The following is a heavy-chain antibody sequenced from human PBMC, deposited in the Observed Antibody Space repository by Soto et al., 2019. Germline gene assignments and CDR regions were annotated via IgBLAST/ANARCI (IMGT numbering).Heavy chain of an antibody. CDR1: GYTFTSYG. CDR3: ARFIGYCISTSCRHFDY. Sequence: ASVKVSCKASGYTFTSYGISWVRQAPGQGLEWMGWISAYNGNTNYAQKLQGRVTMTADTSTSTAYMELRSLRSDDTAVYYCARFIGYCISTSCRHFDYWGQGTLVTVSS. CDR2: ISAYNGNT. J-gene: IGHJ4*02. V-gene: IGHV1-18*01. D-gene: IGHD2-2*01.